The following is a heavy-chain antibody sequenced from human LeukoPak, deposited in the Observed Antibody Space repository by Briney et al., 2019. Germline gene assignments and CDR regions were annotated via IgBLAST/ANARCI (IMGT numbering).Heavy chain of an antibody. CDR1: GYTFPSYY. CDR3: ARAGITMIVVAANHHFDY. Sequence: ASVKVSCMASGYTFPSYYIHWVRQAPGQGLEWMGIINPSGGSTSYAQKFQGRVTMTRDKSTSTVYMELSSLRSEDTAVYYCARAGITMIVVAANHHFDYWGQGALVSVSS. D-gene: IGHD3-22*01. CDR2: INPSGGST. J-gene: IGHJ4*02. V-gene: IGHV1-46*01.